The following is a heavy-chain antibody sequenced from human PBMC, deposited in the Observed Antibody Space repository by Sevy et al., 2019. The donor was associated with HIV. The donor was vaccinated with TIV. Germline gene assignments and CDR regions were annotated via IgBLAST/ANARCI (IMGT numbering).Heavy chain of an antibody. CDR1: GFPFSSFA. Sequence: GESLKISCSASGFPFSSFAMHWVRQAPGKGLEWVALIWYDGSQKYFADSLKGRLTISRDNSKNTLFLQMNSLRAEDTAVYYCARPILGVTMSTYFDSWGQGTLVTVSS. CDR3: ARPILGVTMSTYFDS. J-gene: IGHJ4*02. CDR2: IWYDGSQK. D-gene: IGHD1-26*01. V-gene: IGHV3-33*01.